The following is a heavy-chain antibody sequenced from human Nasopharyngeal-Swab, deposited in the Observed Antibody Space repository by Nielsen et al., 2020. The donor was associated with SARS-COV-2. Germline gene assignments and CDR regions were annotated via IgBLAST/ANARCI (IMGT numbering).Heavy chain of an antibody. D-gene: IGHD5-18*01. V-gene: IGHV1-3*01. J-gene: IGHJ4*02. CDR3: AREVGYSFGSLNY. CDR1: GYMFTSYV. Sequence: ASVKVSCKASGYMFTSYVIHWVRQAPGQRLEWMGWINAGNGNTKYSQKFQDRVTITRDTSASTAYMELSSLKFEDTAVYYCAREVGYSFGSLNYWGQGTLVPVSS. CDR2: INAGNGNT.